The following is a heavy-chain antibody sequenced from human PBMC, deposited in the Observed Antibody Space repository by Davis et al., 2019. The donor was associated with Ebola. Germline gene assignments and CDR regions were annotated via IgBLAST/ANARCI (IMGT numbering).Heavy chain of an antibody. CDR2: ISYDGSNK. CDR1: GFTFSSYG. D-gene: IGHD3-16*01. Sequence: GESLKISCAASGFTFSSYGMHWVRQAPGKGLEWVAVISYDGSNKYYADSVKGRFTISRDNSKNTLYLQINSLRAEDTAVYYCAKVRFDYYYGMDVWGQGTAVTVSS. V-gene: IGHV3-30*18. CDR3: AKVRFDYYYGMDV. J-gene: IGHJ6*02.